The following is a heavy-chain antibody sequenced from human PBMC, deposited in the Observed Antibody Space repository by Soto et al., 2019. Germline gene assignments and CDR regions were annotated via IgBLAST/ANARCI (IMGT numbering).Heavy chain of an antibody. D-gene: IGHD3-3*01. CDR3: ARGGSDGFWSTYYGMDV. Sequence: QVQLVQSGAEVKKPGSSVKVSCKASGGTFSSYAISWVRQAPGQGLEWMGGIIPIFGTANYAQKFQGRVTITADESTSTAYMELSSLRSEDTAVYYCARGGSDGFWSTYYGMDVWGQGTTVTVSS. CDR2: IIPIFGTA. J-gene: IGHJ6*02. CDR1: GGTFSSYA. V-gene: IGHV1-69*01.